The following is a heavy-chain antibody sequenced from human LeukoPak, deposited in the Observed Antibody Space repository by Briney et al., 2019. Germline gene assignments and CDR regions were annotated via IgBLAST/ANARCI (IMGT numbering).Heavy chain of an antibody. J-gene: IGHJ5*02. CDR2: IYYSGST. V-gene: IGHV4-59*08. CDR3: ARTYYDILTGYYGAYNWFDP. CDR1: GGSISSYY. Sequence: PSETLSLTCTVSGGSISSYYWSWIRQPPGKGLEWIGYIYYSGSTNYNPSLKSRDTISVDTSKNQFSLKLSSVTAADTAVYYCARTYYDILTGYYGAYNWFDPWGQGTLITVSS. D-gene: IGHD3-9*01.